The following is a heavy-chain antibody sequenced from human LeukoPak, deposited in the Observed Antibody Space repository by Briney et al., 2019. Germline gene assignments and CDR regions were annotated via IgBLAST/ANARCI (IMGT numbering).Heavy chain of an antibody. CDR1: GFTFRSYW. CDR2: INSDGSST. J-gene: IGHJ3*02. CDR3: ARPLRYFDWLSVAFDI. Sequence: PGGSLRLSCAASGFTFRSYWMHWVRQAPGKGLVWVSRINSDGSSTSYADSVKGRFTISRDNAKNTLYLQMNSLRAEDTAVYYCARPLRYFDWLSVAFDIWGQGTMVTVSS. V-gene: IGHV3-74*01. D-gene: IGHD3-9*01.